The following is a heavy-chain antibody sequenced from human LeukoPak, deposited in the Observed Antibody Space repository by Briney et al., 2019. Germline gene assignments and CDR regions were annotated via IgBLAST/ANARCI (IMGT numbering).Heavy chain of an antibody. J-gene: IGHJ6*03. CDR1: GGSISNSRDY. CDR3: ARHDRRRYDWGYYYYMDV. CDR2: IYYSGST. Sequence: SETLSLTCTVSGGSISNSRDYWAWIRQPPGKGLEWIANIYYSGSTYYSPSLRSRVTISVDTSKNQFSLKLSSVTAADTAVYYCARHDRRRYDWGYYYYMDVWGKGTTVTISS. V-gene: IGHV4-39*01. D-gene: IGHD3-16*01.